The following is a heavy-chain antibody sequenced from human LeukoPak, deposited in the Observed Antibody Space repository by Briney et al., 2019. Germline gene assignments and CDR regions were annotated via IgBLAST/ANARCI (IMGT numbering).Heavy chain of an antibody. D-gene: IGHD6-13*01. CDR2: IYPGDSDT. J-gene: IGHJ4*02. CDR1: GYNFNTYW. Sequence: GESLRISCKGSGYNFNTYWVAWVRQLPGKGLEWMGIIYPGDSDTRYSPSFQGQVTISADKSISTAYLQWSSLKASDTAMYYCARREAASYYFDYWGQGTLVTVSS. V-gene: IGHV5-51*01. CDR3: ARREAASYYFDY.